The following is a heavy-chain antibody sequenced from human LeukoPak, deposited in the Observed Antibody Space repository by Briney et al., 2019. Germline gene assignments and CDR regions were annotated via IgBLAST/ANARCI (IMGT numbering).Heavy chain of an antibody. CDR2: GGSGGST. CDR1: GFIFSSYA. Sequence: GGSLRLSCAASGFIFSSYAMSWVRQAPGKGLEWVSYGGSGGSTYYADSVKGRFTVSRDNSKSTLCLQMNSLTAEDTAVYYCAKMRGQYYHSYYMDAWGKGTTVTVSS. CDR3: AKMRGQYYHSYYMDA. V-gene: IGHV3-23*01. J-gene: IGHJ6*03.